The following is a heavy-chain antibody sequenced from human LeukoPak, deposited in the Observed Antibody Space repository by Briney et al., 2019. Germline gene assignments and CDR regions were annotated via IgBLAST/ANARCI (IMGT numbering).Heavy chain of an antibody. CDR2: IYTSGST. Sequence: SETLSLTCTVSGGSISSYYWSWIRQPPGKGLEWIGYIYTSGSTNYNPSLKSRVTISVDTSKNQFSLKLSSVTAADTAVYYCAKIMVRGVPAQNYYYYYYRNVGGKGTTPTV. CDR3: AKIMVRGVPAQNYYYYYYRNV. D-gene: IGHD3-10*01. V-gene: IGHV4-4*09. CDR1: GGSISSYY. J-gene: IGHJ6*03.